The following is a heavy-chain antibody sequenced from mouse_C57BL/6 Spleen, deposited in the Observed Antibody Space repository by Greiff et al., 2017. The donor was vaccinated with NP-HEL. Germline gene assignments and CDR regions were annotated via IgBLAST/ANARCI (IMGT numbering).Heavy chain of an antibody. CDR3: ASRYYYGSSSYAMDY. Sequence: EVKLMESGGGLVKPGGSLKLSCAASGFTFSDYGMHWVRQAPEKGLEWVAYISSGSSTIYYADTVKGRFTISRDNAKNTLFLQMTSLRSEDTAMYYCASRYYYGSSSYAMDYWGQGTSVTVSS. D-gene: IGHD1-1*01. J-gene: IGHJ4*01. CDR1: GFTFSDYG. CDR2: ISSGSSTI. V-gene: IGHV5-17*01.